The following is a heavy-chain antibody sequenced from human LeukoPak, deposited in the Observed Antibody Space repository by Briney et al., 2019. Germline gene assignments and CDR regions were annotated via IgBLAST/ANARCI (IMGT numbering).Heavy chain of an antibody. Sequence: PSETLSLTCTVSGGSVSSYYWSWIRQPPGKGLEWIGYIYYSGSTNYNPSLKSRVTISVDTSKNQFSLKLSSVTAADTAMYYCASNSRGREPGAFDIWGQGTMVTVSS. D-gene: IGHD1-26*01. CDR3: ASNSRGREPGAFDI. CDR1: GGSVSSYY. V-gene: IGHV4-59*02. CDR2: IYYSGST. J-gene: IGHJ3*02.